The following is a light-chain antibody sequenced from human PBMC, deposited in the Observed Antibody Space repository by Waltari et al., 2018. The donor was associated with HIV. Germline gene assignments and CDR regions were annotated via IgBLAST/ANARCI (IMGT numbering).Light chain of an antibody. V-gene: IGKV3-11*01. Sequence: IVLTQSPATLSLSPGERATLSCRASQSVSSYLAWYQQTPGQAPRLLIYGASSRATGIPARFSGSGSGTDFTLTISSLEPGDFAVYYCQQRSNWPITFGQGTRLEIK. CDR1: QSVSSY. CDR3: QQRSNWPIT. CDR2: GAS. J-gene: IGKJ5*01.